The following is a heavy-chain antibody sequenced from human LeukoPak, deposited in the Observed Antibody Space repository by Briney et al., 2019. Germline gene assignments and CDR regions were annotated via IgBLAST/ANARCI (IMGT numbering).Heavy chain of an antibody. Sequence: KTSETLSLTCTVSGGSISSSSYYWGWIRQPPGKGLEWIGSIYYSGSTYYNPSLKSRVTISVDTSKNQFSLKLSSVTAADTAVCYCARAGPFYYYMDVRGQGTTVTVSS. CDR2: IYYSGST. CDR3: ARAGPFYYYMDV. J-gene: IGHJ6*03. CDR1: GGSISSSSYY. V-gene: IGHV4-39*01.